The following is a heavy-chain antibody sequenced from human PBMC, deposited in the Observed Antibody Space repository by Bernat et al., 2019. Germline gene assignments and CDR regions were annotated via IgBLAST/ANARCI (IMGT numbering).Heavy chain of an antibody. D-gene: IGHD2-2*01. V-gene: IGHV3-21*01. Sequence: EVQLVESGGGLVKPGGSLRLSCAASGFTFSSYSMNWVRQAPGKGLEWFSSISSSSSYISYADSGKGRFTISGDNAKNYLYLQMNSLRAEDTAVYYCARDRGYCSSTSCLRVYYFDYWGQGTLVTVSS. CDR3: ARDRGYCSSTSCLRVYYFDY. J-gene: IGHJ4*02. CDR1: GFTFSSYS. CDR2: ISSSSSYI.